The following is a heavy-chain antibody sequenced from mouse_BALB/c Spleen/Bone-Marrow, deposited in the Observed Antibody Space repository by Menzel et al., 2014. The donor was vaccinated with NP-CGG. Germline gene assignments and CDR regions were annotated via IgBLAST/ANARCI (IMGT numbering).Heavy chain of an antibody. J-gene: IGHJ2*01. CDR1: GFNIKDTY. CDR3: ATGET. CDR2: IYPGSDST. Sequence: VQLQQSGAELVKPGASVKLSCTASGFNIKDTYMHWVKQRPGQGLEWIGDIYPGSDSTNYNEKFKSKATLTVDTSSNTAYMQLSSLTSEDSAVYYCATGETWGRGTTLTVSS. V-gene: IGHV1-55*01.